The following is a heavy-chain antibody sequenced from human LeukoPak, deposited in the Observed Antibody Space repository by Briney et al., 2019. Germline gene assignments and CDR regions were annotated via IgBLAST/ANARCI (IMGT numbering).Heavy chain of an antibody. V-gene: IGHV3-13*04. CDR2: IGTSGDT. J-gene: IGHJ4*02. CDR1: GFTFSSYD. CDR3: SRVGSSGWPNYFDS. D-gene: IGHD6-19*01. Sequence: PGGSLRLSCAASGFTFSSYDMHCVRHATGKGLEWVSVIGTSGDTYYAGSVKGRFTISRENAKNSLYLQMNSLTAGDTAVYFCSRVGSSGWPNYFDSWGQGTLVTVSS.